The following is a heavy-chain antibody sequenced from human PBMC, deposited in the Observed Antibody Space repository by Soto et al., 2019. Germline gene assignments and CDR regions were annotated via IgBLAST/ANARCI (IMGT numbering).Heavy chain of an antibody. V-gene: IGHV5-51*01. CDR1: VFSFTSYW. J-gene: IGHJ4*02. CDR3: AKHEGHCSSTSCSNFDY. D-gene: IGHD2-2*01. Sequence: GESPKFSCKGSVFSFTSYWIAWVRQLFLPCVEWMGNSYPGDSDTSSSPSFQGQVTISADKSISTAYLQWSGLKASDTAMYYCAKHEGHCSSTSCSNFDYWGQGTLVTVST. CDR2: SYPGDSDT.